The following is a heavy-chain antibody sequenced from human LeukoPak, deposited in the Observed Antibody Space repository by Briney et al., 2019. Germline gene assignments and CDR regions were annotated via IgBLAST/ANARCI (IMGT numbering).Heavy chain of an antibody. Sequence: SETLSLTCTVSGSSISSSSYYWGWIRQPPGKGLEWIGSIYYSGSTYYNPSLKSRVTISVDTSKNQFSLKLSSVTAADTAVYYCARDETVAGTYYFDYWGQGTLVTVSS. D-gene: IGHD6-19*01. CDR1: GSSISSSSYY. CDR3: ARDETVAGTYYFDY. V-gene: IGHV4-39*07. J-gene: IGHJ4*02. CDR2: IYYSGST.